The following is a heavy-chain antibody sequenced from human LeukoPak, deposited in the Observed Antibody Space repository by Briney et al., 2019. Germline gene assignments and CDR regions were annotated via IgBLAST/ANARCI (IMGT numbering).Heavy chain of an antibody. D-gene: IGHD3-22*01. CDR2: IYYGGST. CDR1: GGSISTSSYY. V-gene: IGHV4-39*01. J-gene: IGHJ4*02. CDR3: ARDTSGYYSFDY. Sequence: PSETLSLTCTVSGGSISTSSYYWGWIRQPPGKGLEWLGSIYYGGSTYYNPSLKSRVTISVDTSKNQFSLKLTSVTAAATAIYYCARDTSGYYSFDYWGQGTLLTVSS.